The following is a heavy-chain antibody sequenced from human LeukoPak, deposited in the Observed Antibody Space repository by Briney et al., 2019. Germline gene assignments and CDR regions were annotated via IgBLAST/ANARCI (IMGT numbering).Heavy chain of an antibody. V-gene: IGHV4-34*01. CDR1: GGSFSGYY. Sequence: SETLSLTCAVYGGSFSGYYWSWIRQPPGKGLEWIGEINHSGSTNYNPSLKSRVTISVDTSKNQFSLKLSSVTAADTAVYYCARPYASCSSTSCFRGYYYYMDVWGKGTTVTISS. CDR2: INHSGST. CDR3: ARPYASCSSTSCFRGYYYYMDV. D-gene: IGHD2-2*01. J-gene: IGHJ6*03.